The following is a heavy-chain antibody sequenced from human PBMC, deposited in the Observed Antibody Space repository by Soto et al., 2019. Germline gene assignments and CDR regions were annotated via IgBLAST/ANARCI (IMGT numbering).Heavy chain of an antibody. D-gene: IGHD3-10*01. CDR3: ARAVTWGLDV. CDR1: GFTFSLYS. CDR2: ISRSSTGI. Sequence: EVQLVESGGGLVQPGGSLRLSCAASGFTFSLYSMSWVRQAPGKGLEWVSYISRSSTGIHYADSVKGRFTISRDDATKSMHLQMNSLRAGDTAVYYCARAVTWGLDVWGQGTTVSISS. V-gene: IGHV3-48*01. J-gene: IGHJ6*02.